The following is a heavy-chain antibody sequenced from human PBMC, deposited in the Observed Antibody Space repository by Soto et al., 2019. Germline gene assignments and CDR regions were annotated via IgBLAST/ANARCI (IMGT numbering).Heavy chain of an antibody. CDR3: ARRLGYNRFDY. D-gene: IGHD5-12*01. CDR2: MNPNCGNS. Sequence: QVQLVQSGAEVKKPGASVKVSCKASGYTFTTSDINWVRQATGQGLEWLGWMNPNCGNSGYAQKFQGRITITRNTPISTAYMELSSLRSEDTAVYYCARRLGYNRFDYWGQGTLVTVSS. J-gene: IGHJ4*02. CDR1: GYTFTTSD. V-gene: IGHV1-8*01.